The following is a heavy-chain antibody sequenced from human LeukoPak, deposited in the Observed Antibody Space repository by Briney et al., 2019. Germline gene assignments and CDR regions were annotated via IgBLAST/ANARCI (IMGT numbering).Heavy chain of an antibody. V-gene: IGHV3-74*01. CDR2: VKGDGSFT. J-gene: IGHJ4*02. D-gene: IGHD5-24*01. CDR1: GFTFRNYW. Sequence: TGGSLRLSCAASGFTFRNYWMHWVRQAPGKGLMWVSRVKGDGSFTDYADSVKGRFTISRDNAKNTLYLQMYSLRAEDTAAYYCVRDGDDYNFDYWGQGSLVTVSS. CDR3: VRDGDDYNFDY.